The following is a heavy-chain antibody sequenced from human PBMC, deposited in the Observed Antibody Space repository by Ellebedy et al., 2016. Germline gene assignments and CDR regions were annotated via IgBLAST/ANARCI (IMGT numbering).Heavy chain of an antibody. CDR1: RYTFTGYY. CDR2: INPNSGGT. V-gene: IGHV1-2*02. CDR3: ARDRVRRLVAVATILGGPRPGGGAFDI. J-gene: IGHJ3*02. D-gene: IGHD5-12*01. Sequence: ASVKVSXKASRYTFTGYYMHWVRQAPGQGLEWMGWINPNSGGTNYAQKFQGRVTMTRDTSISTAYMELSRLRSDDTAVYYCARDRVRRLVAVATILGGPRPGGGAFDIWGQGTMVTVSS.